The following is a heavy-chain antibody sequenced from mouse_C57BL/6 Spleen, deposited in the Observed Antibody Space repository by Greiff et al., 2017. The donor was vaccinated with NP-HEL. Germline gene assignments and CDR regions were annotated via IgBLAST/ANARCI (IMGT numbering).Heavy chain of an antibody. J-gene: IGHJ2*01. Sequence: EVQLQQSGPELVKPGASVKMSCKASGYTFTDYNMHWVKQSHGKSLEWIGYINPNNGGTSYNQKFKGKATLTVNKSSSTAYMELRSLTSEDSAVYYCANYYDYDFDYWGQGTTLTVSS. CDR1: GYTFTDYN. CDR2: INPNNGGT. D-gene: IGHD2-4*01. CDR3: ANYYDYDFDY. V-gene: IGHV1-22*01.